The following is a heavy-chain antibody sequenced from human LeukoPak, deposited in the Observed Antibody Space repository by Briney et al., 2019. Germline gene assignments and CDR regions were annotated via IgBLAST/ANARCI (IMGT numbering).Heavy chain of an antibody. D-gene: IGHD6-19*01. Sequence: PGGSLRLSCIASGFTFSSYWMSWVRQAPGGGLERVANIKEDGSEKYYVDSVKGRFTISRDNAKISLYLRMNSLRAEDTAVYYCASQFWWAAVAGTTLDYWGQGTLVTVSS. CDR2: IKEDGSEK. CDR1: GFTFSSYW. J-gene: IGHJ4*02. V-gene: IGHV3-7*05. CDR3: ASQFWWAAVAGTTLDY.